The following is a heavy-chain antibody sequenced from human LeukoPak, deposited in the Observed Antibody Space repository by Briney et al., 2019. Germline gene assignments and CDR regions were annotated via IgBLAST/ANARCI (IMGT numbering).Heavy chain of an antibody. CDR3: ARANYYDNSGYSRGAFDI. D-gene: IGHD3-22*01. V-gene: IGHV4-34*01. Sequence: SETLSLTCAVYGGSFSGYYWSWIRQPPGKGLEWIGEINHSGSTNYNPSLKSRVTISVDTSKNQFSLKLSSVTAADTALYYCARANYYDNSGYSRGAFDIWGQGTMVTVSS. CDR1: GGSFSGYY. J-gene: IGHJ3*02. CDR2: INHSGST.